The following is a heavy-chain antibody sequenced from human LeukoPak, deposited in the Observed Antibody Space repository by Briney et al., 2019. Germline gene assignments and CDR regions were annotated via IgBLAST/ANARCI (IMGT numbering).Heavy chain of an antibody. Sequence: ASVKVSCKASGYTFTGYYMHWVRQAPGQGLEWMGWINPNSGGTNYAQKFQGRVTMTRDTSISTAYMELSSLRSEDTAVYYCATFSGYSRGNAFDIWGQGTMVTVSS. D-gene: IGHD6-13*01. J-gene: IGHJ3*02. V-gene: IGHV1-2*02. CDR3: ATFSGYSRGNAFDI. CDR2: INPNSGGT. CDR1: GYTFTGYY.